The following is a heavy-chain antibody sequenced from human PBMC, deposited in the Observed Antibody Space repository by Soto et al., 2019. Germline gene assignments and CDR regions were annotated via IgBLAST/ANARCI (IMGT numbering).Heavy chain of an antibody. CDR3: ARYRPNKTIDY. V-gene: IGHV4-34*01. CDR1: GGSFSGYY. Sequence: SETLSLTCAVYGGSFSGYYWSWIRQPPGKGLEWIGEINHSGSTNYNPSLKSRVTISVDTSKNQFSLKLSSVTAADTAVYYCARYRPNKTIDYWGQGTLVTVSS. CDR2: INHSGST. J-gene: IGHJ4*02. D-gene: IGHD1-1*01.